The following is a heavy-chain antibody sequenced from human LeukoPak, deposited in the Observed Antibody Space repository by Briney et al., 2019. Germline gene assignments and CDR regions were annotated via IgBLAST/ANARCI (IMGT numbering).Heavy chain of an antibody. CDR2: INHSGST. V-gene: IGHV4-34*01. J-gene: IGHJ5*02. CDR1: GGSIRSNYY. CDR3: ARGRLRHNWFDP. Sequence: SETLSLTCTVSGGSIRSNYYWGWIRQPPGKGLEWIGEINHSGSTNYNPSLKSRVTISVDTSKNQFSLKLSSVTAADTAVYYCARGRLRHNWFDPWGQGTLVTVSS.